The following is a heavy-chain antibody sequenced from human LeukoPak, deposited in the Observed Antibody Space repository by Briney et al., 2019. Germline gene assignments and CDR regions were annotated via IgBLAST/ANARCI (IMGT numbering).Heavy chain of an antibody. CDR1: GFAFSVYE. V-gene: IGHV3-48*03. Sequence: QTGGSLRLSCAASGFAFSVYEMYWVRQAPGKGLEWISYISSSGATRYYAESVKGRFTISRDNAYHSLFLQMNSLRAEDTAVYYCATLTVASTFDYWGQGTLVTVSS. D-gene: IGHD6-19*01. CDR3: ATLTVASTFDY. CDR2: ISSSGATR. J-gene: IGHJ4*02.